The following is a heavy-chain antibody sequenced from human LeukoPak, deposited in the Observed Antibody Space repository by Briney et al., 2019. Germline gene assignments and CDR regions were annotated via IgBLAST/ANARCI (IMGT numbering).Heavy chain of an antibody. D-gene: IGHD3-3*01. CDR3: ARGEGKTYYDFWSGYYTLDNWFDP. J-gene: IGHJ5*02. CDR1: GYNFTSYV. CDR2: ISAYNGNA. V-gene: IGHV1-18*01. Sequence: ASVKVSCKAPGYNFTSYVISWVRQAPGQGLEWMGWISAYNGNANYAQKLQGRVTMTTDTSTSTAYMELRSLRSDDTAVYYCARGEGKTYYDFWSGYYTLDNWFDPWGQGTLVTVSS.